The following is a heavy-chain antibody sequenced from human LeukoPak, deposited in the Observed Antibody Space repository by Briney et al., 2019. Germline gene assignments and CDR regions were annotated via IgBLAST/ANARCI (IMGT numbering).Heavy chain of an antibody. D-gene: IGHD3-10*01. J-gene: IGHJ4*02. CDR2: IYYSGST. CDR1: GGSISRSSYY. V-gene: IGHV4-39*01. Sequence: SETLSLTCTVSGGSISRSSYYWGWIRQPPGKGLEWIATIYYSGSTYYNPSLKSRVTISADTPKNQFSLKLSSVTAADTAVYYCARLSSGHFDYWGQGTLVTVSS. CDR3: ARLSSGHFDY.